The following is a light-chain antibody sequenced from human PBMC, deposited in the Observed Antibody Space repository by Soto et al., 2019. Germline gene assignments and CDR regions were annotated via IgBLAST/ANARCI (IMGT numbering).Light chain of an antibody. V-gene: IGKV3-15*01. CDR3: QQYKVWPLT. CDR2: VAS. CDR1: QSVSSN. J-gene: IGKJ4*01. Sequence: IVMTQSPATLSVSPGERATLSCRASQSVSSNLAGYQQKPGQTPKLLIYVASTRATGIPARFSGSGSGTEFTLTISSLQSEDFAVYYCQQYKVWPLTFGGGTKVEFK.